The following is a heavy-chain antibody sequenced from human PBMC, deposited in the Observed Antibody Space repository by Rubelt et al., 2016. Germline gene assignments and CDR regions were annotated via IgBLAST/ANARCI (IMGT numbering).Heavy chain of an antibody. J-gene: IGHJ5*02. D-gene: IGHD2-15*01. V-gene: IGHV4-39*07. CDR2: ICYSGST. CDR1: GGSISRYY. Sequence: QLQLQESGPGLVKPSETLSLTCIVSGGSISRYYWGWIRQPPGKGLEWIGSICYSGSTYYNPSLKSRVTISVDKSKNQFSLKLSAGTAADTAVYYCASLGVVVVVATGNWFDPWGQGTLVTVSS. CDR3: ASLGVVVVVATGNWFDP.